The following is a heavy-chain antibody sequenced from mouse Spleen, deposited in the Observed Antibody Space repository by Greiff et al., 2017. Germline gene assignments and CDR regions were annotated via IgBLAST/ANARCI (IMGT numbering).Heavy chain of an antibody. CDR3: ARPYSNYGYAMDY. V-gene: IGHV1-7*01. CDR2: INPSSGYT. J-gene: IGHJ4*01. Sequence: QVQLQQSGAELAKPGASVKLSCKASGYTFTSYWMHWVKQRPGQGLEWIGYINPSSGYTKYNQKFKDKATLTADKSSSTAYMQLSSLTYEDSAVYYCARPYSNYGYAMDYWGQGTSVTVSS. CDR1: GYTFTSYW. D-gene: IGHD2-5*01.